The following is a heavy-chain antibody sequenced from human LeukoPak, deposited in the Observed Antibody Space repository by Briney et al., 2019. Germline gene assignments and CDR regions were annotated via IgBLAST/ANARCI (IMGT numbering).Heavy chain of an antibody. CDR1: GFTFSSYA. D-gene: IGHD3-22*01. CDR2: ISGGSGST. Sequence: GGSLRLSCAASGFTFSSYAMSWVRQAPGKGLAWVSTISGGSGSTYCADSVKGRFTISRDNSKNTLYLQMNSLRDEDTAIYYCAKHRFESGGYHSTDWGQGTLVTVSS. V-gene: IGHV3-23*01. J-gene: IGHJ4*02. CDR3: AKHRFESGGYHSTD.